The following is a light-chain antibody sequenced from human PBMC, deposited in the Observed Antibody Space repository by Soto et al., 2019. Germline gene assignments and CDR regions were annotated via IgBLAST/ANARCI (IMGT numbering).Light chain of an antibody. Sequence: QSVLTQPPSASGTPGQRVTISCSGSSSNIGSNAVSWYQQLPGTAPKLLIYSNNQRPSGVPDRFSGSKSGTSASLAISGLQSEDEADYYCAAGGDSPAFGGGTKLTVL. CDR2: SNN. CDR1: SSNIGSNA. V-gene: IGLV1-44*01. CDR3: AAGGDSPA. J-gene: IGLJ3*02.